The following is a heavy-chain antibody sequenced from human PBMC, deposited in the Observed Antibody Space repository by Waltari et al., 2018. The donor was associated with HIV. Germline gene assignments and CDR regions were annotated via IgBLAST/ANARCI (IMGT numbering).Heavy chain of an antibody. D-gene: IGHD1-26*01. CDR2: IYYSGST. J-gene: IGHJ5*02. Sequence: QLQLQESGPGLVKPSEPLSLTCTVPGGSISSSSYYWGWIRQPPGKGLEWIGSIYYSGSTYYNPSLKSRVTISVDTSKNQFSLKLSSVTAADTAVYYCAASIVGANNWFDPWGQGTLVTVSS. V-gene: IGHV4-39*01. CDR3: AASIVGANNWFDP. CDR1: GGSISSSSYY.